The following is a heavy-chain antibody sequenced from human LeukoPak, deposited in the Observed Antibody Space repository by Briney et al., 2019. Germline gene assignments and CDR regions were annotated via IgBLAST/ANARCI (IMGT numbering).Heavy chain of an antibody. Sequence: PSETLSLTCTVSGGSISSYYWSWIRQPPGKGLEWIGYIYYSGSTNYNPSLKSRVTISVDTSKNQFSLKLRSVTAADTAAYYCARAAATTTSFDYWGQGTLVTVSS. CDR2: IYYSGST. CDR1: GGSISSYY. J-gene: IGHJ4*02. CDR3: ARAAATTTSFDY. V-gene: IGHV4-59*01. D-gene: IGHD1-26*01.